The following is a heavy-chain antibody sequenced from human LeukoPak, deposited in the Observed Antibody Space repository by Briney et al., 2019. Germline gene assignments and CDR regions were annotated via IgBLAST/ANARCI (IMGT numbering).Heavy chain of an antibody. Sequence: GGSLRLSCAASGFTFSSYEMNWVRQAPGKGLEWVSYISSSGSTIYYADSVKGRFTISRDNAKNSLYPQMNSLRAEDTAVYYCARGNLNYGGNSNYWSQGTLVTVSS. V-gene: IGHV3-48*03. J-gene: IGHJ4*02. CDR2: ISSSGSTI. CDR1: GFTFSSYE. CDR3: ARGNLNYGGNSNY. D-gene: IGHD4-23*01.